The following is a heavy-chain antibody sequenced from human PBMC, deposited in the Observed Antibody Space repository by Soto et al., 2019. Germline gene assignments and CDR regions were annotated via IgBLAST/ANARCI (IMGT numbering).Heavy chain of an antibody. Sequence: PSETLSLTCAVYGGSFSGYYWSWIRQPPGKGLEWIGEINHSGSTNYNPSLKSRVTISVDTSKNQFSLKLSSVTAADTAVYYCARGHRLYDFWSGYQRAFLYWGQGTLVTVSS. J-gene: IGHJ4*02. CDR3: ARGHRLYDFWSGYQRAFLY. D-gene: IGHD3-3*01. CDR1: GGSFSGYY. CDR2: INHSGST. V-gene: IGHV4-34*01.